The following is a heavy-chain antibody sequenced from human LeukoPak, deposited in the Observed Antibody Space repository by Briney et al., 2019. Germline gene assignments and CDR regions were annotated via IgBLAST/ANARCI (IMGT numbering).Heavy chain of an antibody. CDR2: INPHSGVT. J-gene: IGHJ5*02. CDR3: VREGITKAFHL. Sequence: ASVKVSCKASGFTFTDYYMHWVRLAPGQGLEWMGYINPHSGVTSFPQKFRGRVTLTTDTSISAAYMELSSLISDDTAMYYCVREGITKAFHLWGQGALVTVSS. CDR1: GFTFTDYY. V-gene: IGHV1-2*02. D-gene: IGHD1-14*01.